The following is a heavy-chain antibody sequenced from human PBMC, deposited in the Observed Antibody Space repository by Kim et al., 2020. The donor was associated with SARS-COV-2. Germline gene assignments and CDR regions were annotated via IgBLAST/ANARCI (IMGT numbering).Heavy chain of an antibody. CDR1: GFTFSSYW. D-gene: IGHD2-2*02. Sequence: GGSLRLSCAASGFTFSSYWMSWVRQAPGKGLEWVANIKQDGSEKYYVDSVKGRFTISSDNAKNSLYLQMNSLRAEDTAVYYCARDERYCSSTSCYRGAIAVAGYYYYYYGMDGWGEGTTVTVSS. CDR3: ARDERYCSSTSCYRGAIAVAGYYYYYYGMDG. V-gene: IGHV3-7*01. J-gene: IGHJ6*04. CDR2: IKQDGSEK.